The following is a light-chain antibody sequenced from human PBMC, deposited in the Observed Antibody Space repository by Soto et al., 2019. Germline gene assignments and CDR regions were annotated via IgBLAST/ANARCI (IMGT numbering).Light chain of an antibody. Sequence: QSALTQPPSASGSPGQSVSISCTGTSSDVGGYNYVSWYQQYPGKVPKLMVYEVNKRPSGVPDRFSGSKSGNTASLTVSGLQAEDEADYDCTSYAGGKNVFGTGTKLTVL. CDR3: TSYAGGKNV. J-gene: IGLJ1*01. CDR1: SSDVGGYNY. V-gene: IGLV2-8*01. CDR2: EVN.